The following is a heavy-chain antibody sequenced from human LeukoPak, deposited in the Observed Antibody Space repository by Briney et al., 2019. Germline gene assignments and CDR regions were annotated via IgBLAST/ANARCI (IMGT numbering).Heavy chain of an antibody. D-gene: IGHD6-19*01. J-gene: IGHJ6*02. CDR3: ARTRIAVAGTSDYYYGMDV. CDR1: GYTFTSYD. Sequence: GASVKVSCKASGYTFTSYDINWVRQATGQGLEWMGWMNPNSGNTGYAQKFQGRVTMTRNTSISTAYMELSSLRSEDTAVYYCARTRIAVAGTSDYYYGMDVWGQGTTVTVSS. V-gene: IGHV1-8*01. CDR2: MNPNSGNT.